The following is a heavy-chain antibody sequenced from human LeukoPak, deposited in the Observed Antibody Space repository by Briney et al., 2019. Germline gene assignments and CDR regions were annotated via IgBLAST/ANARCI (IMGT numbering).Heavy chain of an antibody. Sequence: GGSLRLSCAASGFTFSSYGMNWVRQAPGKGLEWVSFISSSISYRYYADSVKGRFTISRDNSKNTLYLQMNSLRAEDTAVYYCANAVAGLGDFDYWGQGTLVTVSS. CDR1: GFTFSSYG. J-gene: IGHJ4*02. D-gene: IGHD6-19*01. CDR2: ISSSISYR. V-gene: IGHV3-21*04. CDR3: ANAVAGLGDFDY.